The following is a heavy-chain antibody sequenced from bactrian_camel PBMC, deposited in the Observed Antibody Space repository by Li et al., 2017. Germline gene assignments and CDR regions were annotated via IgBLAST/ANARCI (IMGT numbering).Heavy chain of an antibody. D-gene: IGHD2*01. Sequence: VQLVESGGSSVQAGGSLRLSCVASGFTFSSDAMSWVRQAPGKGVEWVSRINSGGDITYYADFAKGRFTISRDNAKNTLYLEMNNLEPEDTAMYYCAAGFREYSDGTVGSEYWYKIWGQRTQVTVS. CDR3: AAGFREYSDGTVGSEYWYKI. J-gene: IGHJ4*01. V-gene: IGHV3S31*01. CDR2: INSGGDIT. CDR1: GFTFSSDA.